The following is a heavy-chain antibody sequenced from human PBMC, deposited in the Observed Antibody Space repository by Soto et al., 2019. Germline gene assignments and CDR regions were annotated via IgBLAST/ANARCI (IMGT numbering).Heavy chain of an antibody. V-gene: IGHV3-53*02. D-gene: IGHD6-13*01. CDR2: IYSGGST. CDR1: GFTVSSNY. CDR3: ARVSWGDYDYYYGMDV. Sequence: EVQLVETGGGLIQPGGSLRLSCAASGFTVSSNYMSWVRQAPGKGLEWVSVIYSGGSTYYADSVKGRFTISRDNSKKTLYLQMNSLRAKYTAVYYCARVSWGDYDYYYGMDVWGQGTTVTVSS. J-gene: IGHJ6*01.